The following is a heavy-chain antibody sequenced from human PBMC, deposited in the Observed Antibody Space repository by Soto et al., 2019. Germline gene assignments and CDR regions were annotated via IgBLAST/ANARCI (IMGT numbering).Heavy chain of an antibody. CDR3: AREVIQYSSSWWAYYGMDV. V-gene: IGHV1-18*01. CDR2: ISAYNGNT. Sequence: QVQLVQSGAEVKKPGASVKVSCKASGYTFTSYGISWVRQAPGQGLEWMGRISAYNGNTNYAHKLQGRVTMTTDTSTSTAYMELRSLRSDDTAVYYCAREVIQYSSSWWAYYGMDVWGQGTTVTVSS. CDR1: GYTFTSYG. D-gene: IGHD6-13*01. J-gene: IGHJ6*02.